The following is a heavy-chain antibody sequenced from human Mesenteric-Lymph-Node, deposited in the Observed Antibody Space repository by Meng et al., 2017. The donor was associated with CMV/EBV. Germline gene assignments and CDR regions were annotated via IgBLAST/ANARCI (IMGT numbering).Heavy chain of an antibody. CDR3: ARDYYDSSGYSDY. D-gene: IGHD3-22*01. CDR1: GFTFSSYS. J-gene: IGHJ4*02. V-gene: IGHV3-21*01. CDR2: ISSSNSYI. Sequence: GGSLRLSCAASGFTFSSYSMNWVRQAPGKGLEWVSSISSSNSYIYYADSVKGRFTISRDNAKNSLYLQMNSLRAEDTAVYYCARDYYDSSGYSDYWGQGTLVTVSS.